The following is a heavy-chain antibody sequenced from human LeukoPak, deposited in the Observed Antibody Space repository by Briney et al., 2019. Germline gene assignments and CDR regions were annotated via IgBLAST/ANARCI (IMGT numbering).Heavy chain of an antibody. CDR2: ISWNSGSI. D-gene: IGHD4-17*01. V-gene: IGHV3-9*01. Sequence: PGGSLRLSCAASGFTFDDYAMHWVRQAPGKGLEWVSGISWNSGSIGYADSVKGRFTISRDNAKNSLYLQMNSLRAEDTALYYCAKDITAFLTTVTTRGDAFDIWGQGTMVTVSS. CDR1: GFTFDDYA. CDR3: AKDITAFLTTVTTRGDAFDI. J-gene: IGHJ3*02.